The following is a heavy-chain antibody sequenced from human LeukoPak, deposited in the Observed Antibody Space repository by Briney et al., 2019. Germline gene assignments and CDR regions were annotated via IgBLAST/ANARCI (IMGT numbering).Heavy chain of an antibody. CDR3: ALSGGLVLSPFDY. CDR1: GFTFSSYA. J-gene: IGHJ4*02. CDR2: ISGSGGST. V-gene: IGHV3-23*01. D-gene: IGHD1-26*01. Sequence: PGGSLRLSCAASGFTFSSYAMSWVRQAPGKGLEWVSAISGSGGSTYYADSVKGRFTISRDNSKNTLYLQMNSLRAEDTAVYYCALSGGLVLSPFDYWGQGTLVTVSS.